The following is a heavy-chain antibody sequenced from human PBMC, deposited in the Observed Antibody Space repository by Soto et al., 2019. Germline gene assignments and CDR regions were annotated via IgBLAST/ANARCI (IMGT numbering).Heavy chain of an antibody. J-gene: IGHJ6*02. CDR2: IIPIFGTA. D-gene: IGHD1-26*01. Sequence: ASVKVSCKASGGTFSSYAISWVRQAPGQGLEWMGGIIPIFGTANYAQKFQGRVTITADESTSTAYMELSSLRSEDTAVYYCARDRRGVGATWGLDVWGQGTTVTVSS. V-gene: IGHV1-69*13. CDR1: GGTFSSYA. CDR3: ARDRRGVGATWGLDV.